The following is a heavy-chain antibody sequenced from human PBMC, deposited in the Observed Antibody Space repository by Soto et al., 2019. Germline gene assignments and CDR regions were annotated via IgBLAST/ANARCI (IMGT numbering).Heavy chain of an antibody. CDR2: FSPSGTT. CDR3: ARERGSYCMDV. V-gene: IGHV4-31*03. Sequence: QVQLQESGPGLVKPSQTLSLTCTVSGDSISVGYYWSWIRQHQGKGLAWMGYFSPSGTTYYNSALKSRVTIPTDRAKNQCALEVSPVTAADTAVYYCARERGSYCMDVWGQGTTVTVS. J-gene: IGHJ6*02. CDR1: GDSISVGYY.